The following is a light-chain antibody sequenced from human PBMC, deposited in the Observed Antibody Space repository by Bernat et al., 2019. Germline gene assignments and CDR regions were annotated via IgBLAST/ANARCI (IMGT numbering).Light chain of an antibody. CDR1: QCVLYSSNNKNY. J-gene: IGKJ1*01. CDR3: QQYYSTPWT. V-gene: IGKV4-1*01. Sequence: DIVMTPSPDSLAVSLGERATINCKSSQCVLYSSNNKNYLAWYQQKPGQPPKLLIYWASTRESGVPDRFSGSGSGTDFIITISSLQAEDVAVYYCQQYYSTPWTFGQGTKVELK. CDR2: WAS.